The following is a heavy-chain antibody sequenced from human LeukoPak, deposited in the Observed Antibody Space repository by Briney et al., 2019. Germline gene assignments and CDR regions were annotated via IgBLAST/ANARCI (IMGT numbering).Heavy chain of an antibody. D-gene: IGHD6-13*01. CDR3: AKDRRSWYSRPHDAFDI. V-gene: IGHV3-53*01. Sequence: GGSLRLSCAASGFTVSSNYMSWVRQAPGKGLEWVSVIYSGGSTYFADSVKGRFTISRDNSKNTLYLQMNSLRAEDAAVYYCAKDRRSWYSRPHDAFDIWGQGTMVTVSS. CDR2: IYSGGST. J-gene: IGHJ3*02. CDR1: GFTVSSNY.